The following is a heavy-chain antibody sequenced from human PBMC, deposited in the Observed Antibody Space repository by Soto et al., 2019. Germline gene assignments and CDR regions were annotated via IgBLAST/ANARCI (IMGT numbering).Heavy chain of an antibody. Sequence: PSETLSLTCVVSGGSISSSNWWSWVRQPPGKGLEWIGEIYYSGSTKYNPSLKSRVTISVDKSKNQFSLKLTSVTAADTAVYYCARDQGYCSGGSCCVFDSWGQGTLVTVSS. D-gene: IGHD2-15*01. CDR3: ARDQGYCSGGSCCVFDS. J-gene: IGHJ4*02. V-gene: IGHV4-4*02. CDR1: GGSISSSNW. CDR2: IYYSGST.